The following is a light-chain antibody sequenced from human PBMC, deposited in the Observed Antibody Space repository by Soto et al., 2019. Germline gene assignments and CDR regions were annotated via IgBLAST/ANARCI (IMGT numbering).Light chain of an antibody. Sequence: DILMTQSPLSLPVTPGEPASISFRSSQTVLHSNGYNYLDWYLQKPGQSPQLLIYLGSNRASGVPDRFSGSGSGTDFTLKISRVEAEDVGVYYCMQALQTPPTFGQGTRLEI. CDR3: MQALQTPPT. J-gene: IGKJ5*01. CDR2: LGS. V-gene: IGKV2-28*01. CDR1: QTVLHSNGYNY.